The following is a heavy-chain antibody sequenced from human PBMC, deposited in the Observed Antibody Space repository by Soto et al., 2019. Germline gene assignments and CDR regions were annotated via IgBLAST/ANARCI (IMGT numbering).Heavy chain of an antibody. D-gene: IGHD2-2*01. V-gene: IGHV3-21*01. CDR2: IDSYSSFI. CDR1: GVAFSRYS. CDR3: ARGPNLYCSGTDCYVC. J-gene: IGHJ4*01. Sequence: GGPLRGSHAASGVAFSRYSLNWVRKATGKGREWVSSIDSYSSFIYYAESVKGRFIICRDDARESLFRQMSSLGAEDTALYYCARGPNLYCSGTDCYVCWGHGSLVRVSS.